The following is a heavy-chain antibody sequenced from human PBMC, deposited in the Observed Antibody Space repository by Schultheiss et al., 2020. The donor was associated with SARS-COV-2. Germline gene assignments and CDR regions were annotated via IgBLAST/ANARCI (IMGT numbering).Heavy chain of an antibody. CDR3: ARGEYSSSWYGY. V-gene: IGHV4-30-4*02. CDR2: IYYSGST. Sequence: SETLSLTCTVSGGSISSGDYYWSWIRQPPGKGLEWIGYIYYSGSTYYNPSLKSRVTISVDTSKNQFSLKLSSVTAADTAVYYCARGEYSSSWYGYWGQGTLVTVSS. D-gene: IGHD6-13*01. J-gene: IGHJ4*02. CDR1: GGSISSGDYY.